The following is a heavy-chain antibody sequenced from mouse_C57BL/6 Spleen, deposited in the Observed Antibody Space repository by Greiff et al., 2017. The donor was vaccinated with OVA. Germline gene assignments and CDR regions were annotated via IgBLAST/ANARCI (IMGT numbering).Heavy chain of an antibody. V-gene: IGHV1-9*01. CDR1: GYTFTGYW. Sequence: VKLMESGAELMKPGASVKLSCKATGYTFTGYWIEWVKQRPGHGLEWIGEILPGSGSTNYNEKFKGKATFTADTSSNTAYMQLSSLTTEDSAIYYCARSEDSSGYAFAYWGKGTLVTVSA. CDR3: ARSEDSSGYAFAY. CDR2: ILPGSGST. D-gene: IGHD3-2*02. J-gene: IGHJ3*01.